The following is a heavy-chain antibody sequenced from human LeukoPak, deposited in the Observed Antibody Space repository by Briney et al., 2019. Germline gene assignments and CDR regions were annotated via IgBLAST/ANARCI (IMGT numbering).Heavy chain of an antibody. CDR1: GFTFSSYA. CDR3: ARDPVVPAAMMVVGAFDI. CDR2: ISYDGSNK. J-gene: IGHJ3*02. V-gene: IGHV3-30*04. Sequence: GGSLRLSCAASGFTFSSYAMHWVRQAPGKGLEWVAVISYDGSNKYYADSVKGRFTISRDNSKNTLYLQMNSLRAEDTAVYYCARDPVVPAAMMVVGAFDIWGQGTMVTVSS. D-gene: IGHD2-2*01.